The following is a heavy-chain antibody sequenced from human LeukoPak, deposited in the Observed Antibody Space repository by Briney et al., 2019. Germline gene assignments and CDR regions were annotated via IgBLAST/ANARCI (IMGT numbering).Heavy chain of an antibody. V-gene: IGHV3-33*06. CDR3: AKDKDYGYYMDV. D-gene: IGHD3-16*01. CDR1: GFTFSSYG. CDR2: IWHDGSDK. Sequence: GGSLRLSCAASGFTFSSYGMHWVRQAPGKGLEWVAVIWHDGSDKYYADSVKGRFTISRDNSKNTLYLQMNSLRAEDTAVYYCAKDKDYGYYMDVWGKGTTVTVSS. J-gene: IGHJ6*03.